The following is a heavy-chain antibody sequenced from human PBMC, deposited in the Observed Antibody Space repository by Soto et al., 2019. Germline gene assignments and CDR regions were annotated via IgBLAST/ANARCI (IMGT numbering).Heavy chain of an antibody. Sequence: PGGSLRLSCAASGFTFSSYGMHWVRQAPGKGLEWVAVIWYDGSNKYYAESVKGRYTISRDNSKNTLYLQMNSLRAEDSVVFYCAREGLVGVVAATGFDYWGQGTLVTVSS. J-gene: IGHJ4*02. D-gene: IGHD2-15*01. CDR1: GFTFSSYG. CDR3: AREGLVGVVAATGFDY. V-gene: IGHV3-33*01. CDR2: IWYDGSNK.